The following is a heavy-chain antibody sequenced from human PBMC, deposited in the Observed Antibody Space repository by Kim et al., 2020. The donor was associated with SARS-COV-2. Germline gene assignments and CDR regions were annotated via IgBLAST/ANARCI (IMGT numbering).Heavy chain of an antibody. Sequence: GGSLRLSCAASGFSFSSYAMSWVRQAPGKGLEWVSAISESSGDIFYADSVKGRFTISRDNSKNTLYLQMNSLRVEDTAVYYCANRRRGKSWYDYWGQGTLVTVSS. D-gene: IGHD2-15*01. J-gene: IGHJ4*02. V-gene: IGHV3-23*01. CDR2: ISESSGDI. CDR3: ANRRRGKSWYDY. CDR1: GFSFSSYA.